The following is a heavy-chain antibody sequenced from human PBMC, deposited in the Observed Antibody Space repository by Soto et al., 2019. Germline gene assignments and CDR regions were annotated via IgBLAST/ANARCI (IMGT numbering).Heavy chain of an antibody. CDR1: GFSFKNPW. V-gene: IGHV3-15*07. Sequence: EVELLESGGGLVKPGGSLTLSCQASGFSFKNPWMNWVRQAPGKGLEWVGRIKNKNDGGTIDYAAFVKGRFTISRDASENTLYLHMNDLKTEDSAVYFCTGLWFGEIYNYWGQGSLVTVSS. D-gene: IGHD3-10*01. CDR3: TGLWFGEIYNY. CDR2: IKNKNDGGTI. J-gene: IGHJ4*01.